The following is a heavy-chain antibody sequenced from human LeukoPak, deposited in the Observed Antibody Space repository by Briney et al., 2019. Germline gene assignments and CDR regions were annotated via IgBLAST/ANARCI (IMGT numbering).Heavy chain of an antibody. Sequence: GGSLRLSCSASGLIFSNYAMHWVRQAPGKGLEYVSAISTSGGGTYYADSVKGRFTISRDNSKNTPYLQMSSLRAKDTAVYYCVKYSNSCYDPWGQGTLVTVSS. V-gene: IGHV3-64D*06. CDR1: GLIFSNYA. CDR3: VKYSNSCYDP. J-gene: IGHJ5*02. D-gene: IGHD6-13*01. CDR2: ISTSGGGT.